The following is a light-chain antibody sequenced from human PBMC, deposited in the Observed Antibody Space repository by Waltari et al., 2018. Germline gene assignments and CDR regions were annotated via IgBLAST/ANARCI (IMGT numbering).Light chain of an antibody. CDR1: PSISSY. J-gene: IGKJ5*01. V-gene: IGKV3-11*01. Sequence: IVLTQSPAALSLSPGERATLSCRASPSISSYLAWYQQKPGLAPRLLIYDAFNRATGIPARFSGSGSGTEFTLAISSLEPDDFAIDYCQQRSKWPSTFGQGTHLEIK. CDR2: DAF. CDR3: QQRSKWPST.